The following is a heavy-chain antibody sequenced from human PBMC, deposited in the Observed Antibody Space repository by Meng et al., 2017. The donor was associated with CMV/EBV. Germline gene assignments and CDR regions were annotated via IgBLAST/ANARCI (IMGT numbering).Heavy chain of an antibody. CDR3: ARDLGRFLEWSGALGGMDV. V-gene: IGHV3-9*01. CDR2: ISWNSGSI. CDR1: GFTFDDYA. D-gene: IGHD3-3*01. Sequence: GGSLRLSCAASGFTFDDYAMHWVRQAPGKGLEWVSGISWNSGSIGYADSVKGRFTISRDNAKNSLYLQMNSLRAEDTAVYYCARDLGRFLEWSGALGGMDVWGQGTTVTVSS. J-gene: IGHJ6*02.